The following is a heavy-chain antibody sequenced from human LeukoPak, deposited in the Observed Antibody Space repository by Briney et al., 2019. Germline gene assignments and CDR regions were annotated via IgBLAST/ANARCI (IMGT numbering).Heavy chain of an antibody. CDR1: GFTFSNYW. Sequence: GGSLRLSCAASGFTFSNYWIHWVRQAPGKGLVWVSRIDNAGSITTYADSVKGRFTISRDNAENTFYLQMNSLRVEDTAVYYCVRSAFHAGSGNYYDYWGQGTLVTVSS. D-gene: IGHD3-22*01. V-gene: IGHV3-74*03. J-gene: IGHJ4*02. CDR2: IDNAGSIT. CDR3: VRSAFHAGSGNYYDY.